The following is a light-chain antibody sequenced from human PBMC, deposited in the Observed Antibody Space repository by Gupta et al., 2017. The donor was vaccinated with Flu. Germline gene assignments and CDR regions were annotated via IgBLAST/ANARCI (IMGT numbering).Light chain of an antibody. Sequence: QSVLTQPPSASGTPGQRVTISCSGSSSNIGSNTVNWYQQLPGTAPKLLIYSNNQRPSGVPDRFSGSKSGTAASLAISGLQAEEEADYYYAAWDDSRKRVFGGGTKLTVL. CDR1: SSNIGSNT. J-gene: IGLJ2*01. V-gene: IGLV1-44*01. CDR3: AAWDDSRKRV. CDR2: SNN.